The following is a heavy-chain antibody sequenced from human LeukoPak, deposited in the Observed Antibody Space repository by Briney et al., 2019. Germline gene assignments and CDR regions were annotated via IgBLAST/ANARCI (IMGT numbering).Heavy chain of an antibody. Sequence: GGSLRLSCAASGFTFSDYYMSWIRQAPGKGLEWVSAISGSGGSTYYADSVKGRFTISRDNSKNTLYLQMNSLRAEDTAVYYCAKAEGITGTTEGPYFDYWGQGTLVTVSS. CDR2: ISGSGGST. V-gene: IGHV3-23*01. J-gene: IGHJ4*02. CDR3: AKAEGITGTTEGPYFDY. CDR1: GFTFSDYY. D-gene: IGHD1-7*01.